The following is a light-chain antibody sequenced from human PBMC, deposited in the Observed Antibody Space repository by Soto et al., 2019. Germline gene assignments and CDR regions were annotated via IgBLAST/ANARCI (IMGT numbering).Light chain of an antibody. V-gene: IGKV3-20*01. Sequence: EIVLTQSPGTLSLSPGERATLSCRASQSVSSSYLAWYQQKPGQAPRLLIYGASSRATGIPDRFSGSGSGTVFTLTIIRLEPEDFAVYYCQQYGSSPPLTFGQGTKLEIK. CDR1: QSVSSSY. J-gene: IGKJ2*01. CDR2: GAS. CDR3: QQYGSSPPLT.